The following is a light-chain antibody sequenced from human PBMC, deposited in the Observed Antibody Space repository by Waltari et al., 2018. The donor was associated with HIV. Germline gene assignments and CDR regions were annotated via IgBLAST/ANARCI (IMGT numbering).Light chain of an antibody. J-gene: IGKJ1*01. CDR3: QQYHTIPWT. V-gene: IGKV4-1*01. CDR2: WAS. Sequence: DVVVTQSPDSLAVSLGETATLSCKSSQSLLYNSNNKNYLAWYQQKPGQRPKLLIYWASTRESGVPDRFTGSGSGTDFTLTISSLQAEDVAIYYCQQYHTIPWTFGHGTRVEIK. CDR1: QSLLYNSNNKNY.